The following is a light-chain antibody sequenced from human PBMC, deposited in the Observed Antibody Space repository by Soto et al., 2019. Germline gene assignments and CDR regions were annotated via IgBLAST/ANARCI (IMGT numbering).Light chain of an antibody. Sequence: QSVLTQPASVSGSPGQSITISCAGSGGDVGNYDLLSWYQQHPGKAPKLMIYEVIKRPSGVPDRFSGSKSGNTASLTVSGLHAEDEADYYCSSYSGSDNFVVFGGGTKVTVL. CDR1: GGDVGNYDL. V-gene: IGLV2-8*01. CDR3: SSYSGSDNFVV. CDR2: EVI. J-gene: IGLJ2*01.